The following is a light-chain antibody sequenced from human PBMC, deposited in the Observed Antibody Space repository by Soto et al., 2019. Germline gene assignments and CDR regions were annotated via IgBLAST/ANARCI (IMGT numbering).Light chain of an antibody. CDR2: SAS. J-gene: IGKJ5*01. CDR1: QAISVY. CDR3: QKFNTAPLT. Sequence: DIQMTQSPSSLSASVGDRVTITCRASQAISVYLAWYQQKPGKVPKLLIYSASTLQSGVPSRLSGSGSGTDFTLTISSLQPEDGATYYCQKFNTAPLTFGQGTRLEIK. V-gene: IGKV1-27*01.